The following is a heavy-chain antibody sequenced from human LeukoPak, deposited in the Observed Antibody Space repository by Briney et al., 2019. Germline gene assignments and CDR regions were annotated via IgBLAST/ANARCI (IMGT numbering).Heavy chain of an antibody. CDR2: IKQDGSEK. Sequence: GGSLRLSCAASGFSFSGYWMSWVRHTPGKGLEWVANIKQDGSEKYYMDSVRGRFTISRDNAKNSLYLQLNSLRVEDTAVYYCARDLGIDRFDQWGQETLVTVST. CDR1: GFSFSGYW. D-gene: IGHD7-27*01. J-gene: IGHJ4*02. CDR3: ARDLGIDRFDQ. V-gene: IGHV3-7*01.